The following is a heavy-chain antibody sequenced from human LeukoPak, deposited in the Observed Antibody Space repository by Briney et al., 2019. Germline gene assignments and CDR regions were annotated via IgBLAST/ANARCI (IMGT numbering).Heavy chain of an antibody. Sequence: PGGSLRLSCAGSGFTFSRYSMNWFRQAPGKGLERVSSISSSSSYIFYADSVKGRFTISRDNANNSLYLQMSSLRAEDTAVHYCARDAQWLVPEGYYFYMDVWGKGTTVTVSS. CDR2: ISSSSSYI. CDR3: ARDAQWLVPEGYYFYMDV. J-gene: IGHJ6*03. CDR1: GFTFSRYS. D-gene: IGHD6-19*01. V-gene: IGHV3-21*01.